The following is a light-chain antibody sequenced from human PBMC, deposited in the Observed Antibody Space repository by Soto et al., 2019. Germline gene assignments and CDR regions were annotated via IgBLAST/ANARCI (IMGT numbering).Light chain of an antibody. V-gene: IGKV3-11*01. Sequence: EIVLTQSPATLSLSPGERATLSCRASQSVSSYLAWYQQKPGQAPRLPIYDESNRATGIPARFSGSGSGTDFTLTINSLEPEDFAVYYCQQRSNWPRTFGQGTKLEIK. CDR2: DES. J-gene: IGKJ2*01. CDR3: QQRSNWPRT. CDR1: QSVSSY.